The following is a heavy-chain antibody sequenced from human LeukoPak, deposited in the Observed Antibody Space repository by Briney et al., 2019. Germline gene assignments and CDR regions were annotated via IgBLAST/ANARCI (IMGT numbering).Heavy chain of an antibody. CDR3: ARVRFRNWGSGHRNFFDY. D-gene: IGHD7-27*01. V-gene: IGHV3-21*01. Sequence: GGSLRLSCVGSGFAFSTYSMNWVRQAPGKGLEWVSSISSSSSSTYYADSVKGRFTISRDNAAKSVYLQMTSLRAEDTALYYCARVRFRNWGSGHRNFFDYWGQGTLVSVSS. CDR2: ISSSSSST. CDR1: GFAFSTYS. J-gene: IGHJ4*02.